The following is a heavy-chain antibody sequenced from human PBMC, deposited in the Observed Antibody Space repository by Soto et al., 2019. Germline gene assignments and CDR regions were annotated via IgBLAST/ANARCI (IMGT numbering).Heavy chain of an antibody. V-gene: IGHV1-3*01. CDR3: TRSAISSWPFNY. CDR2: IDAGNGNT. CDR1: GYTFTSYA. J-gene: IGHJ4*02. D-gene: IGHD6-6*01. Sequence: QVQFVQSGAEVKKPGASVKVSCRASGYTFTSYAIHWVRQAPGQRPEWMGWIDAGNGNTKYSQRFQDRVIITSDTSASSAYMELSSLTSEDTAVYYCTRSAISSWPFNYWGQGTLVTVSS.